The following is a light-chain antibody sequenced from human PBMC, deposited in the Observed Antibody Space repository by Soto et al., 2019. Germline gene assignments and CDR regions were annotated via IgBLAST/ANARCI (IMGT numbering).Light chain of an antibody. CDR1: LSIGSSY. CDR3: QQYGNSPQT. Sequence: TVLTQSPGTLSLSPGERATLSCRASLSIGSSYLAWYQHKPGQAPRLLIYDASSRATGIPDRFSGSGSGTDFALTISRLEPEDFAVYYCQQYGNSPQTFGQGTKLEIK. J-gene: IGKJ2*01. V-gene: IGKV3-20*01. CDR2: DAS.